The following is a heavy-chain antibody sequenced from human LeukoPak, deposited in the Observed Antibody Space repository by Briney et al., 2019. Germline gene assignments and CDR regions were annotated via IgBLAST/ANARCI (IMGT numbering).Heavy chain of an antibody. Sequence: GGSLRLSCAASGFTFSSYAMHWVRQAPGKGLECVAVISYDGSNKYYADSVKGRFTISRDNSKNTLYLQMNSLRAEDTAVYYCARGIAVAGTFGWFDPWGQGTLVTVSS. CDR1: GFTFSSYA. CDR3: ARGIAVAGTFGWFDP. J-gene: IGHJ5*02. D-gene: IGHD6-19*01. CDR2: ISYDGSNK. V-gene: IGHV3-30-3*01.